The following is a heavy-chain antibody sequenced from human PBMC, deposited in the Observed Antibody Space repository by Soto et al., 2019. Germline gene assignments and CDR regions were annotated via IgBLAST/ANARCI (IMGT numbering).Heavy chain of an antibody. Sequence: TSETLSLTCPVSGDSINNYYWSWIRQPPGKRLEWIGYIHYTGSTTYNPSLESRVNMSVDTSKNQFSLKLNSVNAADTAVYYCAKYRRTAAEGFTLDYWGRGTLVTVSS. CDR2: IHYTGST. J-gene: IGHJ4*02. CDR3: AKYRRTAAEGFTLDY. V-gene: IGHV4-59*01. CDR1: GDSINNYY. D-gene: IGHD6-13*01.